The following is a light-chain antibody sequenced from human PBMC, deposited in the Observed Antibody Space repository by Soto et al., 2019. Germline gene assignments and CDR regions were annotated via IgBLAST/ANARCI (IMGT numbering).Light chain of an antibody. CDR3: VLFMGSGINWV. CDR1: SGSVSTSHH. J-gene: IGLJ3*02. CDR2: STN. Sequence: QTVVTQEPSFSVSPGGTVTLTCGFSSGSVSTSHHPSWYQQTPGQAPRTLIYSTNARSSGVPDRFSGSILGNKAALTITGAQADDDSDYYCVLFMGSGINWVFGGGTQLTVL. V-gene: IGLV8-61*01.